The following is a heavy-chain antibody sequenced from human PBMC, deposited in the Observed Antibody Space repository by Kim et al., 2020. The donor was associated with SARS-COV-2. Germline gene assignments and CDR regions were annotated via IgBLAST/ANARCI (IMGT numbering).Heavy chain of an antibody. CDR3: ATDGGGNHGDSPTYYFDY. D-gene: IGHD2-21*01. Sequence: ASVKVSCKVSGYTLTELSMHWVRQAPGKGLEWMGGFDPEDGETIYAQKFQGRVTMTEDTSTDTAYMELSSLRSEDTAVYYCATDGGGNHGDSPTYYFDYWGQGTLVTVSS. V-gene: IGHV1-24*01. CDR1: GYTLTELS. CDR2: FDPEDGET. J-gene: IGHJ4*02.